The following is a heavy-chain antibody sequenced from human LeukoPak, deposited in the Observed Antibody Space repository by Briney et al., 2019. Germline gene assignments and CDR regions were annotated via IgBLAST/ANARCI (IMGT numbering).Heavy chain of an antibody. CDR3: AKEYYDFWSGYYPRGWFDP. J-gene: IGHJ5*02. CDR1: GFTFSSYG. D-gene: IGHD3-3*01. V-gene: IGHV3-33*06. Sequence: GGSLRLSXAASGFTFSSYGMHWVRQAPGKGLEWVAVMWYDGSNKYYADSVKGRFTISRDNSKNTLYLQMNSLRAEDTAVYYCAKEYYDFWSGYYPRGWFDPWGQGTLVTVSS. CDR2: MWYDGSNK.